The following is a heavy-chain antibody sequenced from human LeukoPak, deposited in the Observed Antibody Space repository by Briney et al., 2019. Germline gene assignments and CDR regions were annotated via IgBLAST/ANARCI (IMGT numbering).Heavy chain of an antibody. CDR2: ISSSSGYI. D-gene: IGHD3-9*01. CDR1: GFTFSSYS. J-gene: IGHJ4*02. Sequence: GGSLRLSCAASGFTFSSYSMNWVRQAPGKGLEWVSSISSSSGYIYYADSVKGRFTISRDNAKNSLYLQMNSLRAEDTAVYYCARYYDILTGEDAFDIWGQGTLVTVSS. CDR3: ARYYDILTGEDAFDI. V-gene: IGHV3-21*01.